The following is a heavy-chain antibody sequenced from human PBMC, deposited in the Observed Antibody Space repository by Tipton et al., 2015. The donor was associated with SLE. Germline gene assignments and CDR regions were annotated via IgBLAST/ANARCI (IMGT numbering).Heavy chain of an antibody. CDR3: AAGAPKGYYYYYMDV. CDR1: GGPISSGSYY. J-gene: IGHJ6*03. CDR2: IYTSGST. D-gene: IGHD6-19*01. Sequence: TLSLTCTVSGGPISSGSYYRSWIRQPAGKGLEWIGRIYTSGSTNYNPSLKSRVTISVDTSKNQFSLKLSAVTAADTAVYYCAAGAPKGYYYYYMDVWGKGTTVTVSS. V-gene: IGHV4-61*02.